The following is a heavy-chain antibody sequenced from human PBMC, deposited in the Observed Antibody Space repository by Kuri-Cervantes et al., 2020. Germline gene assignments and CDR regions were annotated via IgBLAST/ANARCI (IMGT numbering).Heavy chain of an antibody. Sequence: SVKVSRKASGGTFRNYAVTWVRQAPGQGLEWMGGIVPIFGIPNYAQKFQGRVTVTADKSTNTVYMELSSLRAEDTAVYYFARWADGFDVWGQGTMVTVSS. J-gene: IGHJ3*01. V-gene: IGHV1-69*10. CDR2: IVPIFGIP. CDR1: GGTFRNYA. CDR3: ARWADGFDV.